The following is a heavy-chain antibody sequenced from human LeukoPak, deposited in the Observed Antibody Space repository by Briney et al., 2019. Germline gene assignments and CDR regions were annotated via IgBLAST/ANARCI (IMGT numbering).Heavy chain of an antibody. CDR1: GYTFTGYY. CDR3: ARDRVFGELNYYYVDV. Sequence: ASVKVSCKASGYTFTGYYMHWVRQAPGQGLEGMGRINPNRGGTNYAQKFQGSVTMTRDTSISTAYMELSRLRSDDTAVYYCARDRVFGELNYYYVDVWGKGTTVTVSS. D-gene: IGHD3-10*02. V-gene: IGHV1-2*06. CDR2: INPNRGGT. J-gene: IGHJ6*03.